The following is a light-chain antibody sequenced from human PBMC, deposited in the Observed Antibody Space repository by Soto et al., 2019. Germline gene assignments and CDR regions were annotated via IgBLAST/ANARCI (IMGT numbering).Light chain of an antibody. J-gene: IGLJ1*01. CDR2: EVN. Sequence: QSALTQPASVSGSPGQSITISCTGSNSDIGRYDHVSWYQHHPGRAPKLLISEVNKRPSGVSGRFSGSKSGNTASLTISGLQAEDEADYYCCSFTSSNTHVFGTGTKVTVL. V-gene: IGLV2-23*02. CDR3: CSFTSSNTHV. CDR1: NSDIGRYDH.